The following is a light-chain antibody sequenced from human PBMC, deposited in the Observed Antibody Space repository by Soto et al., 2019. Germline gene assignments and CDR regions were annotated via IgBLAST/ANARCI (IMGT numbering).Light chain of an antibody. CDR3: QKSVGS. CDR2: AAS. J-gene: IGKJ3*01. V-gene: IGKV1-27*01. CDR1: QGISNY. Sequence: DIQMTQSPSSLSASVGDRVTITCRASQGISNYLAWYQQKPGKVPKLLIYAASTLQSGVPSRFSGSGSGTDFTLTISSLQPEDVATYYCQKSVGSFGPGTKVDIK.